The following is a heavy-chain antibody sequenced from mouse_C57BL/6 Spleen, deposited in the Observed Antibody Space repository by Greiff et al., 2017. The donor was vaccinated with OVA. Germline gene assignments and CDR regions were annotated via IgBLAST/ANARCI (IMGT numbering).Heavy chain of an antibody. V-gene: IGHV3-6*01. CDR2: ISYDGSN. Sequence: VQLQQSGPGLVKPSQSLSLTCSVTGYSITSGYYWNWIRQFPGNQLEWMGYISYDGSNNYNPSLKNRISITRDTSKNQFFLKLNSVTTEDTATYYCAQRNYEGFDYWGQGTTLTVSS. D-gene: IGHD2-4*01. CDR3: AQRNYEGFDY. J-gene: IGHJ2*01. CDR1: GYSITSGYY.